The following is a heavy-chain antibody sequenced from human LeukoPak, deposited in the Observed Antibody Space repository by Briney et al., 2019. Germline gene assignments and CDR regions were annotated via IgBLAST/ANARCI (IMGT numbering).Heavy chain of an antibody. Sequence: ETSETLSLTCTVSGGSISSSSYYWAWIRQPPGKGLEWIGSIHYSGSTYYNPSLQSRVTISIDTSKNQFSLNLNSVTAADTAVYYCARGIRGAADYWGQGTLVTVSS. CDR3: ARGIRGAADY. D-gene: IGHD3-16*01. V-gene: IGHV4-39*07. CDR2: IHYSGST. J-gene: IGHJ4*02. CDR1: GGSISSSSYY.